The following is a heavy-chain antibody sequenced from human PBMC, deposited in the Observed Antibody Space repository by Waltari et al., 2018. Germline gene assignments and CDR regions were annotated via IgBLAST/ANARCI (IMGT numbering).Heavy chain of an antibody. Sequence: EVRLVESGGGLVQPGGSRGLSCEASGFPFVNCWMNWVRQAPGKGLEWVANMKQDGSEIYYVDSVKGRFTISRDNAKNSLFLQMNSLRAEDTAVYYCAGEVAVNAFDIWGPGTVVTVSA. CDR1: GFPFVNCW. CDR3: AGEVAVNAFDI. V-gene: IGHV3-7*01. D-gene: IGHD2-15*01. J-gene: IGHJ3*02. CDR2: MKQDGSEI.